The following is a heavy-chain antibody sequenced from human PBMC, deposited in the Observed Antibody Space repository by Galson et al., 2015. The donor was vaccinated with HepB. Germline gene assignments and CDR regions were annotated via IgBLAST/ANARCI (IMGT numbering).Heavy chain of an antibody. CDR1: GYTFSSYG. D-gene: IGHD3-22*01. CDR3: ARSYYYDTIDYSPPASTLEGFDP. J-gene: IGHJ5*02. Sequence: SVKVSCKASGYTFSSYGISWVRQAPGQGLEWMGWASTYNANTNYAQRLQGRVTMTTDTSTSTAYMELRRLRSDDTAVYYCARSYYYDTIDYSPPASTLEGFDPWGQGTLVTVSS. V-gene: IGHV1-18*04. CDR2: ASTYNANT.